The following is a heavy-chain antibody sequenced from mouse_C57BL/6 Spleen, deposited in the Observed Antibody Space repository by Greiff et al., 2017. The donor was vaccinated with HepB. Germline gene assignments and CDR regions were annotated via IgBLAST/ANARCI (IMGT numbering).Heavy chain of an antibody. Sequence: QVQLKESGAELVRPGASVTLSCKASGYTFTDYEMHWVKQTPVHGLEWIGAIDPETGGTAYNQKFKGKAILTADKSSSTAYMELRSLTSEDSAVYYCTRSGGNYVFYAMDYWGQGTSVTVSS. V-gene: IGHV1-15*01. CDR2: IDPETGGT. CDR1: GYTFTDYE. D-gene: IGHD2-1*01. J-gene: IGHJ4*01. CDR3: TRSGGNYVFYAMDY.